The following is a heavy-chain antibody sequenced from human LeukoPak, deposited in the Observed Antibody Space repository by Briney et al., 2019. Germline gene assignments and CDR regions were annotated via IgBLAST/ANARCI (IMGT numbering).Heavy chain of an antibody. CDR1: GGSISSSNW. V-gene: IGHV4-4*02. CDR2: IYDGGST. Sequence: PSETLSLTCAVSGGSISSSNWWSWVRQPPGKGLEWIGEIYDGGSTNYNPSLKSRVTISVDKSKNQFSLKLSSVTAADTAVYYCARVTYYDILTGYQDDAFDIWGQGTMVTVSS. J-gene: IGHJ3*02. D-gene: IGHD3-9*01. CDR3: ARVTYYDILTGYQDDAFDI.